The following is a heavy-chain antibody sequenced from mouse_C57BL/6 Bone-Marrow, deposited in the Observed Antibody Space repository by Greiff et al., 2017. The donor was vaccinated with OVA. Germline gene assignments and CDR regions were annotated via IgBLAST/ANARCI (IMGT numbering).Heavy chain of an antibody. V-gene: IGHV2-3*01. CDR1: GFSLTSYG. CDR2: IWGDGST. J-gene: IGHJ1*03. D-gene: IGHD1-1*01. CDR3: AKRATYYYGSSPYWYFDV. Sequence: VMLVESGPGLVAPSQSLSITCTVSGFSLTSYGVSWVRQPPGKGLEWLGVIWGDGSTNYHSAPISRLSISKDNSKSQVFLKLNSLQTYDTATYYCAKRATYYYGSSPYWYFDVWGTGTTVTVSS.